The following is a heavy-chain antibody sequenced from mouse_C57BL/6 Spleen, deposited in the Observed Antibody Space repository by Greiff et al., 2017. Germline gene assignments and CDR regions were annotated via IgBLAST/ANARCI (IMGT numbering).Heavy chain of an antibody. Sequence: EVKLEESGPELVKPGASVKMSCKASGYTFTDYNMHWVKQSHGKSLEWIGYINPNNGGTSYNQKFKGKATLTVNKSSSTAYMELRSLTSEDSAVYYCARGGDGYYVGPALFDYWGQGTTLTVAS. J-gene: IGHJ2*01. D-gene: IGHD2-3*01. V-gene: IGHV1-22*01. CDR1: GYTFTDYN. CDR3: ARGGDGYYVGPALFDY. CDR2: INPNNGGT.